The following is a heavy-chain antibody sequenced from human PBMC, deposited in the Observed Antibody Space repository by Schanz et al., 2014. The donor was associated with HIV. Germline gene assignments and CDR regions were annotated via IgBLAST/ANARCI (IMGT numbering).Heavy chain of an antibody. CDR2: ISSSGSTR. D-gene: IGHD6-6*01. CDR3: AKGWGGYSISSLVDY. Sequence: EVQLLDSGGGLVQPGGSLRLSCAASGFSLNRYSVNWVRQTPGKGLEWISYISSSGSTRHYADSMKGRFTISRDNAKNFVYLQMNSLRADDTAVYYCAKGWGGYSISSLVDYWGQGSLVTVSS. J-gene: IGHJ4*02. V-gene: IGHV3-48*01. CDR1: GFSLNRYS.